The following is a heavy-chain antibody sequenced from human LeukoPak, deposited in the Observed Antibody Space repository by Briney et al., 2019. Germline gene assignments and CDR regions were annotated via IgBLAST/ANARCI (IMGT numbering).Heavy chain of an antibody. Sequence: GGSLRLSCAASGFTFNSYAMSWVRQGPGKGLEWVSAINASGGHTYYADSVKGRFTFSRDNSKNTLYLQMNSLRAEDTAVYYCAKGDYDRSGTFDYWGQGTVVTVSS. CDR1: GFTFNSYA. J-gene: IGHJ4*02. CDR2: INASGGHT. V-gene: IGHV3-23*01. CDR3: AKGDYDRSGTFDY. D-gene: IGHD3-22*01.